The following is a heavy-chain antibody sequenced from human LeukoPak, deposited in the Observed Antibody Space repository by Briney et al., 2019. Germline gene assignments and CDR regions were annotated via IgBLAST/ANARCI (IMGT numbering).Heavy chain of an antibody. D-gene: IGHD5-18*01. V-gene: IGHV4-34*01. CDR1: GGSFSGYY. J-gene: IGHJ4*02. CDR3: ARHPRAGKQLWSYFDY. Sequence: SETLSLTCAVYGGSFSGYYWSWIRQPPGKGLEWIGEINHSGSTNYNPSLKSRVTISVDTSKNQFSLKLSSVTAADTAVYYCARHPRAGKQLWSYFDYWGQGTLVTVSS. CDR2: INHSGST.